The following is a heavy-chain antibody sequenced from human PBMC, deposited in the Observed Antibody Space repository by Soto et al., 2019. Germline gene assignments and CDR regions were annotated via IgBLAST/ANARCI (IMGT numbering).Heavy chain of an antibody. CDR3: ARRKERSGPHYFDA. D-gene: IGHD6-25*01. J-gene: IGHJ4*02. Sequence: QKFRGRVTMTRNASTGTAYMELSSLRSEDTAVYYCARRKERSGPHYFDAWGQGTLVTVS. V-gene: IGHV1-8*01.